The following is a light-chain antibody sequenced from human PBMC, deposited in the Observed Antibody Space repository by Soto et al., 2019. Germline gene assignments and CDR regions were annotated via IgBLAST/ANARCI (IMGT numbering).Light chain of an antibody. J-gene: IGKJ2*01. V-gene: IGKV1-39*01. Sequence: DFQVTQSPSSLSASVGDRVTITCRASQSVNDYLNWYQQRPGKAPRLLIYAASTLHSGVPSRFSGSGFGTDFSLTITSLPPEDFATYYCQQSFSTPYIFGQGTKLEIK. CDR2: AAS. CDR1: QSVNDY. CDR3: QQSFSTPYI.